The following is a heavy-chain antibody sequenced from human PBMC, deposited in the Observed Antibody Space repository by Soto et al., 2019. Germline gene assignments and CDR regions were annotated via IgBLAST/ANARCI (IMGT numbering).Heavy chain of an antibody. CDR2: IYYSGST. J-gene: IGHJ4*02. CDR1: GSSISSYY. CDR3: ARDYGGNSDY. D-gene: IGHD4-17*01. Sequence: SETLSLTCTVSGSSISSYYWSWIRQPPGKGLEWIGYIYYSGSTNYNPSLKSRVTISVDTSKNQFSLKLSSVTAADTAVYYCARDYGGNSDYWGQGTLVTVSS. V-gene: IGHV4-59*12.